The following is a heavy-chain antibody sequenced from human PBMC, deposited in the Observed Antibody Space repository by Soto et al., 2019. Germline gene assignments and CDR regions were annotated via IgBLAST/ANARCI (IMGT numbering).Heavy chain of an antibody. Sequence: QVQLVESGGGVVQPGRSLRLSCAASGFTFSSYGMHWVRQAPGKGLEWVAVISYDGSNKYYADSVKGRFTISRDNSKNTLYLQMNSLRAEDTAVYYCAKDRLITFGGVIVPSFDYWGQGTLVTVSS. D-gene: IGHD3-16*02. CDR2: ISYDGSNK. V-gene: IGHV3-30*18. CDR3: AKDRLITFGGVIVPSFDY. J-gene: IGHJ4*02. CDR1: GFTFSSYG.